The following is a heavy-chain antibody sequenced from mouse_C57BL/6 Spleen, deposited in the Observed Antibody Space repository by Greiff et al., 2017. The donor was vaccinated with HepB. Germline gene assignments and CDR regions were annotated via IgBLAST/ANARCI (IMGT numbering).Heavy chain of an antibody. CDR3: ARFHYSNYGYFDV. Sequence: VKLMESGPELVKPGASVKISCKASGYTFTDYYINWVKQRPGQGLEWIGWIFPGSGSTYYNEKFKGKATLTVDKSSSTAYMLLSSLTSEDSAVYFCARFHYSNYGYFDVWGTGTTVTVSS. CDR1: GYTFTDYY. D-gene: IGHD2-5*01. J-gene: IGHJ1*03. V-gene: IGHV1-75*01. CDR2: IFPGSGST.